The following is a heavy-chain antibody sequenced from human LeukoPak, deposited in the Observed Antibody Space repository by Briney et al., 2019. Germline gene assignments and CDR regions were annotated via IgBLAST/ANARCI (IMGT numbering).Heavy chain of an antibody. V-gene: IGHV4-30-2*01. J-gene: IGHJ5*02. D-gene: IGHD3-10*01. CDR2: IYHGGST. Sequence: SQNLSLTCAVSGGSVSSGGYSWSWIRQPPGKGLEWIGYIYHGGSTYYNPSLKSRVTISVDRSKNQFSLRLSSVTAADTAVYYCARGVLWFGELKGPYNWFDPWAREPWSPSPQ. CDR3: ARGVLWFGELKGPYNWFDP. CDR1: GGSVSSGGYS.